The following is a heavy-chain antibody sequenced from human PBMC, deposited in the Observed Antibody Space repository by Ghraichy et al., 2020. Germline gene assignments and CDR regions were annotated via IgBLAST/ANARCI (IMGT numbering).Heavy chain of an antibody. D-gene: IGHD2-8*01. Sequence: GGSLRLSCAASGFTFSSYEMNWVRQAPGKGLVWVSYISSSGSTIYYADSVKGRFTISRDNAKNSLYLQMNSLRAEDTAVYYCARDASVAYAMELSLDYWGQGTLVTVSS. CDR3: ARDASVAYAMELSLDY. CDR2: ISSSGSTI. CDR1: GFTFSSYE. V-gene: IGHV3-48*03. J-gene: IGHJ4*02.